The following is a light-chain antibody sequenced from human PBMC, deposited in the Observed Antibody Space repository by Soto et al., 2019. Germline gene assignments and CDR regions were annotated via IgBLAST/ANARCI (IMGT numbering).Light chain of an antibody. V-gene: IGKV3D-20*01. Sequence: IVLTQSPATISLSPGERATLSCGASERVSSSYVAWYQMKAGLAPRLLIHDASTRASGIPDRFRGSKSGTDFTLTIRGLEPEDAALYYCQQYGSSPITFGQGTRLEIK. CDR2: DAS. CDR3: QQYGSSPIT. CDR1: ERVSSSY. J-gene: IGKJ5*01.